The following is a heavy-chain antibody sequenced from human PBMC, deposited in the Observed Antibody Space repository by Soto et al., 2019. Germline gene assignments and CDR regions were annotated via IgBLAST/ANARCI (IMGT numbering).Heavy chain of an antibody. V-gene: IGHV1-69*12. CDR1: GGTFSTSA. Sequence: QVQLLQSGAEVKKPGSSVKVSCKASGGTFSTSAISWVRQAPGEGLEWVGGIMPIFATPDYAQKFQGRVTISADESTATAYLELTSLTTDDTAVYYCARDKDRQQVGGNYYCILDVWGQGTAITVSS. J-gene: IGHJ6*02. CDR3: ARDKDRQQVGGNYYCILDV. CDR2: IMPIFATP. D-gene: IGHD2-2*01.